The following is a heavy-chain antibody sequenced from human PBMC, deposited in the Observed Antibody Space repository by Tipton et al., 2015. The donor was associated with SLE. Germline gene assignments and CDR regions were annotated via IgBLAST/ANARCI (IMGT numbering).Heavy chain of an antibody. Sequence: TLSLTCTVSGGSISSYYWSWIRQPPGKGLEWIGYIYYSGSTNYNPSLKSRVTISVDTSKNQFSLKLSSVTAADTAVYYCARQESLSAFDIWGQGTMVTVSS. V-gene: IGHV4-59*01. CDR2: IYYSGST. CDR1: GGSISSYY. CDR3: ARQESLSAFDI. J-gene: IGHJ3*02.